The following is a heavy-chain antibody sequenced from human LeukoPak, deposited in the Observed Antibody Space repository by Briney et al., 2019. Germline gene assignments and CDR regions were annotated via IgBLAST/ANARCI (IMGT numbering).Heavy chain of an antibody. V-gene: IGHV3-30-3*01. J-gene: IGHJ3*02. CDR2: ISYDGSNK. CDR1: GFTFSSYA. Sequence: GGSLRLSCAASGFTFSSYAMHWVRQAPGKGLEWVAVISYDGSNKYYADSVKGRFTISRDNSKNSLYLQMNSLRAEDTAVYYCARAGYDFWIGAFDIWGQGTMVTVSS. D-gene: IGHD3-3*01. CDR3: ARAGYDFWIGAFDI.